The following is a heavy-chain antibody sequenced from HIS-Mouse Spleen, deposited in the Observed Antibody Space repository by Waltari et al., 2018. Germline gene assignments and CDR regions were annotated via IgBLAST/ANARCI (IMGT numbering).Heavy chain of an antibody. J-gene: IGHJ4*02. Sequence: QVQLQESGPGLVKPSQTLSLTCTVPGGSISSGDYYRSWIRQPPGKGLEWIGYIYNSGTPYYNPSLRSRVTISVDTSKNQFSLKLSSVTAADTAVYYCARLNKGGFDYWGQVTLVTVSS. CDR1: GGSISSGDYY. CDR3: ARLNKGGFDY. CDR2: IYNSGTP. V-gene: IGHV4-30-4*01.